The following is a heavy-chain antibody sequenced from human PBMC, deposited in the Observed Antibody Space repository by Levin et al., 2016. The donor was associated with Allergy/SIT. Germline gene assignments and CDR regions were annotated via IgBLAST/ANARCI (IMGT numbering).Heavy chain of an antibody. J-gene: IGHJ4*02. D-gene: IGHD4-17*01. V-gene: IGHV4-59*01. CDR2: IYYSGTT. CDR3: ARAGHYGDYTDY. Sequence: RQAPGKGLEWIGYIYYSGTTSYNPSLKSRVTISVDTSKNQFSLKLTSVTAADTAVYYCARAGHYGDYTDYWGQGTLVTVSS.